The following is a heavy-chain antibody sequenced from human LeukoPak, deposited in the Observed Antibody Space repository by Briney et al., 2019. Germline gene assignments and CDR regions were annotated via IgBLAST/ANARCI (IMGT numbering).Heavy chain of an antibody. J-gene: IGHJ4*02. V-gene: IGHV1-46*01. Sequence: ASVKVSCTASGYTFTSYYMHWVRQAPGQGLEWMGIINPSGGSTSYAQKFQGRVTMTRDMSTSTVYMELSSLRSEDTAVYYCARSEWELLYFDYWGQGTLVTVSS. CDR2: INPSGGST. CDR1: GYTFTSYY. CDR3: ARSEWELLYFDY. D-gene: IGHD1-26*01.